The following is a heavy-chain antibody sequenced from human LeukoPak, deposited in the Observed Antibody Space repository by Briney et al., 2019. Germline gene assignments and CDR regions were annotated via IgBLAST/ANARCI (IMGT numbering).Heavy chain of an antibody. CDR1: GFTFSSYG. CDR3: AKDKYKWELLGPDY. D-gene: IGHD1-26*01. J-gene: IGHJ4*02. Sequence: GGSLRLSCAASGFTFSSYGMHWVRQAPGKGLEWVAFIRYDGSNKYYADSVKGRFTISRDNSKNTLYLQMNSLRAEDTAVYYCAKDKYKWELLGPDYWGQGTLVTVSS. V-gene: IGHV3-30*02. CDR2: IRYDGSNK.